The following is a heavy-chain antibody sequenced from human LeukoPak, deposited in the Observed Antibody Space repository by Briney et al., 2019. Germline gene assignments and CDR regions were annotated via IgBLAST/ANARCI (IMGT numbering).Heavy chain of an antibody. V-gene: IGHV1-8*01. CDR1: GYTFTSYD. J-gene: IGHJ4*02. CDR3: ARSYGDYAWGYYFDY. Sequence: ASVKVSCKASGYTFTSYDINWVRQATGQGLEWMGWMNPNSGNTGYAQKFQGRVTMTTDTSTSTAYMELRSLRSDDTAVYYCARSYGDYAWGYYFDYWGQGTLVTVSS. CDR2: MNPNSGNT. D-gene: IGHD4-17*01.